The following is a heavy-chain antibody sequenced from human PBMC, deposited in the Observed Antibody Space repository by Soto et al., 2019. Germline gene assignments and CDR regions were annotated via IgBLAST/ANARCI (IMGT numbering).Heavy chain of an antibody. CDR1: GFTFSSYS. V-gene: IGHV3-48*02. CDR3: ARDGGYGDYDYYYGMDV. J-gene: IGHJ6*02. CDR2: ISSSSSTI. D-gene: IGHD4-17*01. Sequence: GGSLRLSCAASGFTFSSYSMNWVRQAPGKGLEWVSYISSSSSTIYYADSVKGRFTISRDNAKNSLYLQMNSLRDEDTAVYYCARDGGYGDYDYYYGMDVWGQGTMVTVSS.